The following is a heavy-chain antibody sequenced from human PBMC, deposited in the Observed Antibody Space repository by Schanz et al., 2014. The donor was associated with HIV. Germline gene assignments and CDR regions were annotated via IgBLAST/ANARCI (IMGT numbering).Heavy chain of an antibody. CDR2: IIPIFGTA. V-gene: IGHV1-69*13. CDR1: DYSLTTSG. CDR3: ARAAFSSEYYYGMDV. J-gene: IGHJ6*02. Sequence: QVQLVQSGAEVKKPGASVKVSCKASDYSLTTSGFTWVRQAAGQGLEWMGWIIPIFGTANYAQKFQGRVTIIADESTSTAYMELSSLRSADTAVYFCARAAFSSEYYYGMDVWGQGTTVTVSS. D-gene: IGHD3-3*02.